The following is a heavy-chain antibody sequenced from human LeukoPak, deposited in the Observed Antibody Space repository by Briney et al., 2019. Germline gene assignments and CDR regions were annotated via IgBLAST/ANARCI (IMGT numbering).Heavy chain of an antibody. D-gene: IGHD6-19*01. Sequence: ASVKVSCKASGYTFTGYYMHWVRQAPGQGLEWMGWINPNSGGTNYAQKFQGRVTMTRDTSISTAYMELSRLRSDDTAVYYCARATHSSYSSGWWFDYWGQGTLVTVSS. V-gene: IGHV1-2*02. CDR2: INPNSGGT. CDR1: GYTFTGYY. CDR3: ARATHSSYSSGWWFDY. J-gene: IGHJ4*02.